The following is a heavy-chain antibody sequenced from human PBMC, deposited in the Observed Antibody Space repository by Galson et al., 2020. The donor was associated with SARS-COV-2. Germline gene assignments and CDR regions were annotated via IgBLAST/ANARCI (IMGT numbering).Heavy chain of an antibody. CDR1: GFTFSKAW. J-gene: IGHJ6*02. CDR3: GGGDPALYGMDV. Sequence: GGSLRLSCAASGFTFSKAWMGWIRQAPGKGLEWIGRIKSTVDGERKYYAAAVKGRFNISRADSKNTMFLQINGLKIEDTAVYYCGGGDPALYGMDVWGQVTMVTVSS. CDR2: IKSTVDGERK. V-gene: IGHV3-15*01. D-gene: IGHD3-16*01.